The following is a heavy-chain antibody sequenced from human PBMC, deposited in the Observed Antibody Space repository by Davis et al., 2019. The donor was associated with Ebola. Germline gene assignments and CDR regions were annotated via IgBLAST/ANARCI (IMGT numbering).Heavy chain of an antibody. CDR3: AREGSSYSGSYQYYYYGMDV. Sequence: GGSLRLSCAASGFTFSSYWMSWVRQAPGKGLEWVANIKQDGSEKYYVDSVKGRFTISRDSAKNSLYLQMNSLRAEDTAVYYCAREGSSYSGSYQYYYYGMDVWGQGTTVTVSS. CDR2: IKQDGSEK. J-gene: IGHJ6*02. CDR1: GFTFSSYW. D-gene: IGHD1-26*01. V-gene: IGHV3-7*01.